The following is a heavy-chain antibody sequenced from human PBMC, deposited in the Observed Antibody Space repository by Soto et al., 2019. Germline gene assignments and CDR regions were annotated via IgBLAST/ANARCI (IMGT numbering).Heavy chain of an antibody. CDR1: GFTFDDYT. D-gene: IGHD3-9*01. Sequence: PGGSLRLSCAASGFTFDDYTMHWVRQAPGKGLEWVSLISWDGGSTYYADSVKGRFTISRDNSKNSLYLQMNSLRAEDTAVYYCARVGFDGLLSAFDIWGQGTMVTVSS. V-gene: IGHV3-43*01. J-gene: IGHJ3*02. CDR2: ISWDGGST. CDR3: ARVGFDGLLSAFDI.